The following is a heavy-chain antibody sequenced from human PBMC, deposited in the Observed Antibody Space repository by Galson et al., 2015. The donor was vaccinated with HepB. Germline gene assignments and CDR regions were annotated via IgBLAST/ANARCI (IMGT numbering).Heavy chain of an antibody. V-gene: IGHV7-4-1*02. CDR3: ARDRGYYDISGYYSYYYYGMDV. J-gene: IGHJ6*02. CDR1: GYAFTSYA. D-gene: IGHD3-22*01. CDR2: INTNTGGP. Sequence: SVKVSCKASGYAFTSYALNWVRQAPGQGLEWMGWINTNTGGPTYAQGLTGRFVFYLDTSVSTAYLQISNLKAGDTAVYYCARDRGYYDISGYYSYYYYGMDVWGQGTTVTVPS.